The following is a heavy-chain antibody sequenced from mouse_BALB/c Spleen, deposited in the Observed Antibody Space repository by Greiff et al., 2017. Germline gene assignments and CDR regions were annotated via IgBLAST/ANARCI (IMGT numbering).Heavy chain of an antibody. CDR1: GFSLTSYG. J-gene: IGHJ4*01. CDR2: IWAGGST. CDR3: ARGYAMDY. Sequence: VKVVESGPGLVAPSQSLSITCTVSGFSLTSYGVHWVRQPPGKGLEWLGVIWAGGSTNYNSALMSRLSISKDNSKSQVFLKMNSLQTDDTAMYYCARGYAMDYWGQGTSVTVSS. V-gene: IGHV2-9*02.